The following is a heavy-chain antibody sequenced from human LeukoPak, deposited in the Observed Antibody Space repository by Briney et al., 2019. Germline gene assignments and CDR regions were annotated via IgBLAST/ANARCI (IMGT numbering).Heavy chain of an antibody. CDR3: ARGFFCSSNTGSLYNWYDP. CDR1: GFTFSSYE. Sequence: PGGSLRLSCAASGFTFSSYEMNWVRQAPGKGLEWVSYISSRGSTVYYAGSVKGRFTISRDNDKNSLYLQMKSLRAEDTADYYFARGFFCSSNTGSLYNWYDPWGQGTLVTVSS. D-gene: IGHD2-2*01. V-gene: IGHV3-48*03. CDR2: ISSRGSTV. J-gene: IGHJ5*02.